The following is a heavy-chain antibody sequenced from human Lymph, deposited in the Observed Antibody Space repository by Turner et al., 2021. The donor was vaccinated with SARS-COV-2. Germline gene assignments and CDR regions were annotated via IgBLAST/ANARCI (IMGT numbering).Heavy chain of an antibody. V-gene: IGHV3-30*19. CDR3: ARDKLQYILVDAFDV. D-gene: IGHD2-21*01. CDR1: GFTFSSYG. CDR2: ISYDGRNE. Sequence: QVQLVQSGGGVVQPGGSRRLCCAASGFTFSSYGMHWVRQAPGKGLELGAVISYDGRNEYYADSAKGRFTISRDNSKNTLSLQMNSLRAEDTAVYYCARDKLQYILVDAFDVWGQGTVVTISS. J-gene: IGHJ3*01.